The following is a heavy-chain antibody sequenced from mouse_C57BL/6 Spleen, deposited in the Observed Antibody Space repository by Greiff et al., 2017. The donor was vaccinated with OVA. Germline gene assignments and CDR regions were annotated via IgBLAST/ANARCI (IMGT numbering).Heavy chain of an antibody. CDR1: GYTFTSYW. CDR3: ARSDDSGSCLWYFDG. CDR2: INPSSGYT. V-gene: IGHV1-7*01. J-gene: IGHJ1*03. Sequence: VQLQQSGAELAKPGASVKLSCKASGYTFTSYWMHWVQQRPGQGLEWIGYINPSSGYTKYNQQFKGKATLTADKSASTAYMQLSSLTYEDSAVYYGARSDDSGSCLWYFDGWGTGTTVTVSS. D-gene: IGHD2-13*01.